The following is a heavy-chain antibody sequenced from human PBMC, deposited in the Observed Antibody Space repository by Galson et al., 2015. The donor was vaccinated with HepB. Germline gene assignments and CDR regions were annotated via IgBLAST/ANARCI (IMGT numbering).Heavy chain of an antibody. Sequence: SCAASGFTFSSYSMNWVRQAPGKGLEWVSSISSSSYIYYADSVKGRFTISRDNAKNSLYLQMNSLRAEDTAVYYCARDDVPAANRYYYGMDVWGQGTTVTVSS. D-gene: IGHD2-2*01. V-gene: IGHV3-21*01. J-gene: IGHJ6*02. CDR3: ARDDVPAANRYYYGMDV. CDR2: ISSSSYI. CDR1: GFTFSSYS.